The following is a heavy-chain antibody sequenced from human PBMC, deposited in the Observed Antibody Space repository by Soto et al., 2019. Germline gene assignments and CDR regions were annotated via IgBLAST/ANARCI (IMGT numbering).Heavy chain of an antibody. D-gene: IGHD6-13*01. CDR2: IIPIFGTE. Sequence: QVQLVQSGAEVKKPGSSVRVSCQASGGTFSSYAISWVRQAPGQGLEWMGGIIPIFGTENYAQKFQGRVTITADESTSTAYMELSSLRSEDTAVYYWARDRIAGSKYYYGMDVWGQGTTVTVSS. J-gene: IGHJ6*02. CDR3: ARDRIAGSKYYYGMDV. CDR1: GGTFSSYA. V-gene: IGHV1-69*01.